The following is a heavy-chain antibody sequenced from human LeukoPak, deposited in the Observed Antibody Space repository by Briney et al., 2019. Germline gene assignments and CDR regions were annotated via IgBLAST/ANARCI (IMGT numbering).Heavy chain of an antibody. CDR1: GFTFSSYA. V-gene: IGHV3-23*01. CDR3: AKDTVAALAVPY. D-gene: IGHD6-19*01. CDR2: ISGRGGVT. J-gene: IGHJ4*02. Sequence: GGSLRLSCAASGFTFSSYAMSWVRQAPGKGLEWVSAISGRGGVTYYADSVKGRFTISRDNSKNTLYLQMNSLRAEDTAVYYCAKDTVAALAVPYWGQGTLVTVSS.